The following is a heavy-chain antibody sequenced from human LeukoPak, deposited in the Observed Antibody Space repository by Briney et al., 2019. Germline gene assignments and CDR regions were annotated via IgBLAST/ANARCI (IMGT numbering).Heavy chain of an antibody. V-gene: IGHV4-4*02. Sequence: KTSETLSLTCAVSGGSISSSNWWSWVRQPPGKWLEWIGEIYHSGSTNYNPSLKSRVTISVDKSKNQFSLKLSSVTAADTAVYYCARTGGSFYFYYYMDVWGKGTTVTVSS. D-gene: IGHD1-26*01. J-gene: IGHJ6*03. CDR1: GGSISSSNW. CDR3: ARTGGSFYFYYYMDV. CDR2: IYHSGST.